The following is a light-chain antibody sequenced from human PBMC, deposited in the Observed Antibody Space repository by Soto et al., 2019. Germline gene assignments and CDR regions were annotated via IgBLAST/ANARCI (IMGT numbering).Light chain of an antibody. CDR2: AAS. J-gene: IGKJ1*01. CDR1: QTILPTY. Sequence: EIVLTQSPGTLSLSPGEGATLSCRASQTILPTYLAWYQQKPGQAPGLLIFAASSRATGIPDRFSGSGSETDFTLTISRLEPEDSAVYYCHHYGSSPWTFGQGTKVEIK. CDR3: HHYGSSPWT. V-gene: IGKV3-20*01.